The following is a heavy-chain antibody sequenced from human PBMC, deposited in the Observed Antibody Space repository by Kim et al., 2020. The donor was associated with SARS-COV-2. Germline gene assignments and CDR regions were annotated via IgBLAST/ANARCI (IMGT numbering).Heavy chain of an antibody. CDR1: GYIFSSYW. Sequence: GESLKISCTGSGYIFSSYWIGWARQMPGKGLEWIGINYPGDSVTRYSPPFEGQVTMSADKSLNTAYLQWSSLKPSDTATYFCFTYSGFDFWGDLWGQGTPVTVSS. V-gene: IGHV5-51*01. CDR2: NYPGDSVT. J-gene: IGHJ5*02. CDR3: FTYSGFDFWGDL. D-gene: IGHD5-12*01.